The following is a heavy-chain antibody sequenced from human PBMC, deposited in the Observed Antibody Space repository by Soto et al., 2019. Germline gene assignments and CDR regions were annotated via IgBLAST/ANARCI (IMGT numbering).Heavy chain of an antibody. CDR2: ISSSSSYT. J-gene: IGHJ4*02. D-gene: IGHD6-19*01. CDR3: ARDGAVAGPDY. Sequence: EVQLVESGGGLVQWGGSLRLSCAASGFTFSGYSVNWVRQAPGKGLEWVSYISSSSSYTNYADSVKGRFTISRDNAKNSLYLQMNSLRAEDTAVYYCARDGAVAGPDYWGQGTLVTVSS. V-gene: IGHV3-48*04. CDR1: GFTFSGYS.